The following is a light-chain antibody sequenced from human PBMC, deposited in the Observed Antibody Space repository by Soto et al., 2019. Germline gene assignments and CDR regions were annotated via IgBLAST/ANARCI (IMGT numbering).Light chain of an antibody. Sequence: DIVLTQSPGTLSLSPGERAPLSCRASLSLSSFLAWYQQKPGQAPRLLIYGVSRRATGIPDRFSGSGSGTDFTLTIASLEPEDFAVYYCQLYGSAPMFTFGQGTKLEIK. CDR2: GVS. CDR3: QLYGSAPMFT. J-gene: IGKJ2*01. CDR1: LSLSSF. V-gene: IGKV3-20*01.